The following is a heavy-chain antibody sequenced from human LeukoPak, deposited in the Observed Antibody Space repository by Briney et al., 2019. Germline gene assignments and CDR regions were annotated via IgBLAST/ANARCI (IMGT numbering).Heavy chain of an antibody. CDR1: GFTSSSYW. J-gene: IGHJ5*02. CDR2: IKRDGSEK. V-gene: IGHV3-7*01. Sequence: PGGSLRLSCAASGFTSSSYWMSWVRQAPGKGLEWVANIKRDGSEKYYVDSVKGRFTISRDNAKNSLYLQMNSLRAEDTAVYYSARNIAARRGFDPWGQGTLVTVSS. D-gene: IGHD6-6*01. CDR3: ARNIAARRGFDP.